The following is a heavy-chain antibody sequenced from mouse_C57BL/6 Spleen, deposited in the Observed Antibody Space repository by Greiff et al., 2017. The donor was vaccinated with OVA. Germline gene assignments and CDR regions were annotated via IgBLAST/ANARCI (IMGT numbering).Heavy chain of an antibody. V-gene: IGHV1-64*01. D-gene: IGHD1-1*01. CDR2: IHPNSGST. CDR3: AIPHGSSLWYVDV. Sequence: VKLQQPGAELVKPGASVKLSCKASGYTFTSYWMHWVKQRPGQGLEWIGMIHPNSGSTNYNEKFKSKATLTVDKSSSTAYMQLSSLTSEDSAVYYCAIPHGSSLWYVDVWGTGTTVTVSS. CDR1: GYTFTSYW. J-gene: IGHJ1*03.